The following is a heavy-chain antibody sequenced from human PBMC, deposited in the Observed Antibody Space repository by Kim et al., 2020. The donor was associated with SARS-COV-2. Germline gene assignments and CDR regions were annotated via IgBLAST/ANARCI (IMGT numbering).Heavy chain of an antibody. Sequence: GGSLRLSCAGYEVSFSDSAMYWVRQASGKGLEWVGRVRSKAEGYASAYDVSVKGRFIISRDDSKNTAYLQMNSLKTEDTALYYYAIGPPYSNSWWVAFD. V-gene: IGHV3-73*01. CDR2: VRSKAEGYAS. CDR1: EVSFSDSA. CDR3: AIGPPYSNSWWVAFD. J-gene: IGHJ3*01. D-gene: IGHD6-13*01.